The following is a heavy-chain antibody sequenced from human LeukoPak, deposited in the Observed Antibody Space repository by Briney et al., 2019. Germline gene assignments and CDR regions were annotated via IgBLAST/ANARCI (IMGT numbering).Heavy chain of an antibody. CDR1: GFTFSDYY. D-gene: IGHD1-26*01. V-gene: IGHV3-11*04. J-gene: IGHJ6*03. CDR2: ISSSGSTI. CDR3: ARDWELQFHYMDV. Sequence: GGSLRLSCAASGFTFSDYYMSWIRQAPGKGLEWVSYISSSGSTIYYADSVKGRFTISRDNAKNSLYLQMNSLRAEDTAVYYCARDWELQFHYMDVWGKGTTVTVSS.